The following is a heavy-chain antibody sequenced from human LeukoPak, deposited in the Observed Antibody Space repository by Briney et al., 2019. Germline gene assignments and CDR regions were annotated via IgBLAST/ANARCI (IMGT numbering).Heavy chain of an antibody. CDR1: RYTFTSYY. CDR3: ARARGAGTFDY. D-gene: IGHD6-13*01. Sequence: ASVKVSCKASRYTFTSYYIHWVRQAPGQGLEWMGIINPSGGSANYAQKFQGSVTMTRDTSTSTVYMELSSLRSEDTAVYYCARARGAGTFDYWGQGTLVTVSS. CDR2: INPSGGSA. V-gene: IGHV1-46*01. J-gene: IGHJ4*02.